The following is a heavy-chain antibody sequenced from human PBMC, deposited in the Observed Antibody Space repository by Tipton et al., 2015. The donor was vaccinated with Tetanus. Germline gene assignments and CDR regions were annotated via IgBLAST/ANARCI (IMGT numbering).Heavy chain of an antibody. Sequence: TLSLTCTVSGGSISGYYWTWMRQPPGKGLEWLGYIYYRGETNYNPSVSSRLTISLDTSKNQVSLRLTSVTAADTAVYFCARIRHYPDSSAFLSDYWGRGIRVTVSS. CDR3: ARIRHYPDSSAFLSDY. J-gene: IGHJ4*02. CDR1: GGSISGYY. V-gene: IGHV4-59*01. D-gene: IGHD3-22*01. CDR2: IYYRGET.